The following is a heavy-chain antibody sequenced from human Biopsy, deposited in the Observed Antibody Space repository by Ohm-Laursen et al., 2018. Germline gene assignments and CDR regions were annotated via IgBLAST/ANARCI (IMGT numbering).Heavy chain of an antibody. CDR2: TWDDGSHQ. D-gene: IGHD3-10*01. V-gene: IGHV3-33*01. CDR1: GFNFSAYG. Sequence: SLRLSCAASGFNFSAYGMHWVRQAPDKGLEWVALTWDDGSHQYYADSVKGRFTISRDNSKNSLYLHINTLRIEDTAVYYCVTDRLDDITKVRGIMTDWGQGTLVIVSS. CDR3: VTDRLDDITKVRGIMTD. J-gene: IGHJ4*02.